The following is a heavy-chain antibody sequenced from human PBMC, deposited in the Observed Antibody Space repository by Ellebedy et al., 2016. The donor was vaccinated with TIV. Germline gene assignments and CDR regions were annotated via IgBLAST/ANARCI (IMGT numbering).Heavy chain of an antibody. CDR2: TSAYNGNT. CDR3: ARENWGEVGDY. CDR1: GYTFTTYG. D-gene: IGHD7-27*01. V-gene: IGHV1-18*04. Sequence: AASVKVSCKASGYTFTTYGINWVRQPPGQGLEWMGWTSAYNGNTENAQKFQGRVTMTTDTSTSTAYMELRSLMSDDTAVYFCARENWGEVGDYWGQGTLVTVSS. J-gene: IGHJ4*02.